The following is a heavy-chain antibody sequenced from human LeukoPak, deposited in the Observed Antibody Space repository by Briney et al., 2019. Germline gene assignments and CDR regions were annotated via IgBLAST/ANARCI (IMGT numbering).Heavy chain of an antibody. V-gene: IGHV1-69*13. Sequence: SVKVSCNASAGTLSRYAISWVRQAPGQGPEWMGGIIPIFGTTNYAQKFQGRVTITADESTSTAYMELSSLRSEDTAVYYCARIVGIGSRGYFDYWGQGTLVTVSS. CDR1: AGTLSRYA. J-gene: IGHJ4*02. CDR3: ARIVGIGSRGYFDY. D-gene: IGHD3-10*01. CDR2: IIPIFGTT.